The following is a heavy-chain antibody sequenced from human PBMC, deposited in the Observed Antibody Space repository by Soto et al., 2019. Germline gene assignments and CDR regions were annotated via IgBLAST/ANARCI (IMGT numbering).Heavy chain of an antibody. CDR1: GFTFSSSS. Sequence: GASVKVSCKASGFTFSSSSVQWVRQARGQRLEWIGWIVIGTGNTNYAQRFQGRVTFTRDMSTSTAYMELSSLRSEDTAVYYCRHDHYGMDVWGQGTTVTVSS. J-gene: IGHJ6*02. V-gene: IGHV1-58*01. CDR3: RHDHYGMDV. CDR2: IVIGTGNT.